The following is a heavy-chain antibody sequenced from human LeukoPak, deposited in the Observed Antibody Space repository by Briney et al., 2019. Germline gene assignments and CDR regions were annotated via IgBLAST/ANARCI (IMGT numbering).Heavy chain of an antibody. CDR2: IYYSGST. D-gene: IGHD2-2*01. Sequence: PSETLSLTCTVSGGSISSGTYYWSWIRQHRGKGLEWIGYIYYSGSTYYNPSLKSRVTISPDTSKNQFSLKLASVTAADTAVYYCARSYPGGYCTSSGCHGDYFDYWGQGILVTVSS. CDR1: GGSISSGTYY. CDR3: ARSYPGGYCTSSGCHGDYFDY. J-gene: IGHJ4*02. V-gene: IGHV4-31*03.